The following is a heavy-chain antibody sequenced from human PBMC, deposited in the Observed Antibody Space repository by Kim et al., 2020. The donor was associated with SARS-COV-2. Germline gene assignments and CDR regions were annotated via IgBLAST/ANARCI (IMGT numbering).Heavy chain of an antibody. D-gene: IGHD6-13*01. CDR2: ISGSGRST. V-gene: IGHV3-23*01. CDR3: AKDRGVIAAAATLWLAEYFQH. Sequence: GGSLRLSCAASGFTFSSYAMSWVRQAPGKGLEWVSAISGSGRSTYYADSVKGRFTISRDNSKNTLYLQMNSLRAEDTAVYYCAKDRGVIAAAATLWLAEYFQHWGQGTLVTVSS. J-gene: IGHJ1*01. CDR1: GFTFSSYA.